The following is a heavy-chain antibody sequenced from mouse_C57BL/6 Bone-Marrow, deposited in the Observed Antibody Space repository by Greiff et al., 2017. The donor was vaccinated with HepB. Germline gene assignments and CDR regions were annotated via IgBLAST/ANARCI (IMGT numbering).Heavy chain of an antibody. Sequence: QVQLQQPGAELVKPGASVKLSCKASGYTFTSYWMHWVKQRPGQGLEWIGMIHPNSGSTNYNEKFKSKATLTVDKSSSTAYMQLSSLTSEDSAVYYCALYYYGSSPGWYFDVWGTGTTVTVSS. V-gene: IGHV1-64*01. CDR3: ALYYYGSSPGWYFDV. J-gene: IGHJ1*03. D-gene: IGHD1-1*01. CDR1: GYTFTSYW. CDR2: IHPNSGST.